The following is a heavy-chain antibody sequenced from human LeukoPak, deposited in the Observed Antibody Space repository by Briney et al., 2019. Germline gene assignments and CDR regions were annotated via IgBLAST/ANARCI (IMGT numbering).Heavy chain of an antibody. CDR3: ARDEYSTYNQLDF. J-gene: IGHJ4*02. CDR2: INGNDGST. Sequence: GASVKVSCKASGYTYDHFYIHGVRQAPGQGPEWMGWINGNDGSTKYEQKFQGRVTTTRVTDISTVYIDISGLRDDNTAIYYCARDEYSTYNQLDFWGQGTLVTVSS. D-gene: IGHD4-11*01. V-gene: IGHV1-2*02. CDR1: GYTYDHFY.